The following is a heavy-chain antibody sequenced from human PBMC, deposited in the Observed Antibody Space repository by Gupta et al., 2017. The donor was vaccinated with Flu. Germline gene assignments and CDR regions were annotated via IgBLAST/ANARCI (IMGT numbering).Heavy chain of an antibody. D-gene: IGHD2-2*01. V-gene: IGHV4-31*03. J-gene: IGHJ5*02. Sequence: QVRLQESGPGLVKPSQTLSLTCTVSGCPLSSGSSYWTWIRQHPGQGLEWIGDINYSGSTYYNPSLKSRLTISLDTSKNQLSLKLTSVTAADTAVYYCARAGDVGSSRDNWFDPWGQGTLVTVSS. CDR3: ARAGDVGSSRDNWFDP. CDR1: GCPLSSGSSY. CDR2: INYSGST.